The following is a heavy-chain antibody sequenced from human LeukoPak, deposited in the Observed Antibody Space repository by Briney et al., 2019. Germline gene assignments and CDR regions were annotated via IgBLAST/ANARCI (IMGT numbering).Heavy chain of an antibody. J-gene: IGHJ4*02. CDR3: VRDISRIVDTASSSS. CDR2: IDSGGSA. CDR1: GFSVSDNY. D-gene: IGHD5-18*01. Sequence: GGSLRLSCAASGFSVSDNYMSWFRQAPGKGLEWLSVIDSGGSAIYAHSVRGRFTISRDSSKNTLYLQMNSLRAEDTAVYYCVRDISRIVDTASSSSWGQGTLVTVSS. V-gene: IGHV3-66*01.